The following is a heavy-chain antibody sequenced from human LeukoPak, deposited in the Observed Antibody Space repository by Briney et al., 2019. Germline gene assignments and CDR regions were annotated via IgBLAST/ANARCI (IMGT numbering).Heavy chain of an antibody. D-gene: IGHD6-19*01. Sequence: GGSLRLSCAASGFTFSSNAMNWVRQAPGKGLEWVSYISSSSSTIYYADSVKGRFTISRDNAKNSPYLQMNSLRAEDTAVYYCATSYSSGLLSLLPLNPPAFDIWGQGTMVTVSS. CDR3: ATSYSSGLLSLLPLNPPAFDI. CDR2: ISSSSSTI. CDR1: GFTFSSNA. J-gene: IGHJ3*02. V-gene: IGHV3-48*01.